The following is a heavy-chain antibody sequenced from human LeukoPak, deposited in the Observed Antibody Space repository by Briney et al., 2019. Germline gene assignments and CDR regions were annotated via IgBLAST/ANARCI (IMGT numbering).Heavy chain of an antibody. V-gene: IGHV4-59*08. CDR2: IYYSGST. CDR1: GVSISSYY. CDR3: ARHYGDYVNAKDAFDI. D-gene: IGHD4-17*01. J-gene: IGHJ3*02. Sequence: SETLSLTCTVSGVSISSYYWSWIRQPPGKRLEWIGYIYYSGSTNYNPSLKSRVTISVDTSKNHFSLKLGSVTAADTAVYDCARHYGDYVNAKDAFDIWGQGTMVTVSS.